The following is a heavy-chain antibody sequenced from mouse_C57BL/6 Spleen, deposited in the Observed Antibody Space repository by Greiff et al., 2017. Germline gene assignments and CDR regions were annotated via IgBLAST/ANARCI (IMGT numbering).Heavy chain of an antibody. J-gene: IGHJ3*01. CDR3: ARIFAY. V-gene: IGHV1-82*01. CDR2: IYPGDGDT. CDR1: GYAFSSSW. Sequence: VQLQQSGPELVKPGASVKISCKASGYAFSSSWMNWVKQRPGKGLEWIGRIYPGDGDTNYNGKFKGKATLTAAKSSSTAYMQLSSLTSEDSAVYFCARIFAYWGQGTLVTVSA.